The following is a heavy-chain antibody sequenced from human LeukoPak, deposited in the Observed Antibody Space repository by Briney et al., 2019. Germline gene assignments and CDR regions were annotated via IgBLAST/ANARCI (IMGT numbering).Heavy chain of an antibody. V-gene: IGHV1-18*04. J-gene: IGHJ4*02. CDR3: ARFDPTTVTTRY. CDR1: GYTFTDYY. Sequence: ASVKVSFKASGYTFTDYYMHWVRQAPGQGLEWMGWISAYNGNTNYAQKLQGRVTMTTDTSTSTAYMELRSLRSDDTAVYYCARFDPTTVTTRYWGQGTLVTVSS. D-gene: IGHD4-17*01. CDR2: ISAYNGNT.